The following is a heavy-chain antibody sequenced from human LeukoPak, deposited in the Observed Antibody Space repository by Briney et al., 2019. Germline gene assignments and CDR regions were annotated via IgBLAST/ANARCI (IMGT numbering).Heavy chain of an antibody. CDR2: ISYDGSEK. CDR1: GFTFSSYA. J-gene: IGHJ4*02. Sequence: GRSLRLSCAASGFTFSSYAMHWVRQAPGKGLEWVALISYDGSEKYYADSVKGRFTISRDNSKNTLYLQMNSLRAADTAVYYCARIPHPSPVGYWGQGTLVTVSS. D-gene: IGHD4-23*01. V-gene: IGHV3-30*04. CDR3: ARIPHPSPVGY.